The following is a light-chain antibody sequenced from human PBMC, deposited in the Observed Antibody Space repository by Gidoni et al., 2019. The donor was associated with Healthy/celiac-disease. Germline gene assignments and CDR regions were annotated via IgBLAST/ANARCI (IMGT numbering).Light chain of an antibody. V-gene: IGKV1-13*02. Sequence: AIQLTQSPSSLSASVGDRVTITCRASQGISSALAWYQQKPGKAPKLLIYDASSLESGFPSRFSGSGSGTDFTLTISSLQAEDVATYYCQQYNSYPPTFGQGTRLEIK. CDR2: DAS. CDR3: QQYNSYPPT. CDR1: QGISSA. J-gene: IGKJ5*01.